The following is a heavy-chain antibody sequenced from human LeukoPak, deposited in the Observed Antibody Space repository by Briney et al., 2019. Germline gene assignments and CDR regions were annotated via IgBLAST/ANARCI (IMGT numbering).Heavy chain of an antibody. CDR1: GFTFSNYG. Sequence: GGTLRLSCAASGFTFSNYGMSWFRQAPGKGLEWVSYISGSGDNTYYADSEKGRFTISRDNSKNPLYLQMNSLRAEDTAVYYCTSLQIVGGTHTDYWGHGILVSVSS. J-gene: IGHJ4*01. CDR2: ISGSGDNT. D-gene: IGHD1-26*01. CDR3: TSLQIVGGTHTDY. V-gene: IGHV3-23*01.